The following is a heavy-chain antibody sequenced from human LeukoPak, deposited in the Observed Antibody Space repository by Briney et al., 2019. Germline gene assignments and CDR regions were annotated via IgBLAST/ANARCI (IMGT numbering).Heavy chain of an antibody. CDR2: INPNSGGT. D-gene: IGHD1-26*01. CDR3: AARLVGATPFDY. J-gene: IGHJ4*02. CDR1: GYTFTGYY. V-gene: IGHV1-2*06. Sequence: ASVKVSCKASGYTFTGYYMHWVRQAPGQGLEWMGRINPNSGGTNYAQKFQGRVTMTRDTSISTAYMELSRLGSDDTAVYYCAARLVGATPFDYWGQGTLVTVSS.